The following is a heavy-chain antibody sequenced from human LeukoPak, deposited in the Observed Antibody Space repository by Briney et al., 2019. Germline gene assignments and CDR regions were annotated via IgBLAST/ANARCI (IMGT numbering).Heavy chain of an antibody. CDR1: GFTFSSYA. V-gene: IGHV3-23*01. CDR2: ISGSGGST. Sequence: GGSLRLSCAASGFTFSSYAMSWVRQAPGKGLEWVSAISGSGGSTYYADSVKGRFTISRDNSKNTLYLQMNSLRDEDTAVYYCAREYCSSASCSTLYYYYYYGMDVWGQGTTVTVSS. CDR3: AREYCSSASCSTLYYYYYYGMDV. J-gene: IGHJ6*02. D-gene: IGHD2-2*01.